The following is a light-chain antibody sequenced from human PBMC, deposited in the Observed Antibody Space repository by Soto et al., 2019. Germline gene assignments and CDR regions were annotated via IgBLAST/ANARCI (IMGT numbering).Light chain of an antibody. CDR3: QQTYSTPRT. CDR1: QSITTY. V-gene: IGKV1-39*01. CDR2: GTS. J-gene: IGKJ4*01. Sequence: DIQMTQSPSSLSASVGDRVTITCRASQSITTYLNWYQQKPGKAPKLLIYGTSSLQTGVPSRFSGSGSGTDFTITISSLQPEDFATYDCQQTYSTPRTFSGGTKVDI.